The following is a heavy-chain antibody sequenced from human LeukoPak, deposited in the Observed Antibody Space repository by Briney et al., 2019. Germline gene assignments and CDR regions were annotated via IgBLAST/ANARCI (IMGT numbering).Heavy chain of an antibody. CDR3: ARGPGSYNWYIDL. J-gene: IGHJ2*01. D-gene: IGHD3-10*01. CDR2: ISSSGSTI. CDR1: GFTFSSYE. V-gene: IGHV3-48*03. Sequence: PGGSLRLSCAASGFTFSSYEMNWVRQAPGKGLEWVSYISSSGSTIYYADSVKGRFTISRDNAKNSLYLQMNSLRAEDTAVYYCARGPGSYNWYIDLWGRGTLVTVSS.